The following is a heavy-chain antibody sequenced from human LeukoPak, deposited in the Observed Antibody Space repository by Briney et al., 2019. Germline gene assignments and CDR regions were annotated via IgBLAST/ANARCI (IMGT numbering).Heavy chain of an antibody. J-gene: IGHJ5*02. D-gene: IGHD2-2*01. CDR2: IYYSGST. CDR3: AREQRNIVVVPAAIFGHNWFDP. Sequence: SETLSLTCTVSGGPISSGGYYWSWIRQHPGKGLEWIGYIYYSGSTYYNPSLKSRVTISVDTSKNQFSLKLSSVTAADTAVYYCAREQRNIVVVPAAIFGHNWFDPWGQGTLVTVSS. V-gene: IGHV4-31*03. CDR1: GGPISSGGYY.